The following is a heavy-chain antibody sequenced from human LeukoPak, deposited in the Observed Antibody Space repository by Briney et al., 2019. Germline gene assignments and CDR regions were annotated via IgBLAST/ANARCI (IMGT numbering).Heavy chain of an antibody. CDR3: ARQILFATGVERCPFDP. Sequence: GASVRVSCKASGYSFKISGISWVRQAPGQGLEWMGWISSYNGDTKYAEDLQGRLTLTTDTSSSTAYMELRSLRSDDTAVYYCARQILFATGVERCPFDPGGQGTRVTVAS. J-gene: IGHJ5*02. V-gene: IGHV1-18*01. D-gene: IGHD2-15*01. CDR2: ISSYNGDT. CDR1: GYSFKISG.